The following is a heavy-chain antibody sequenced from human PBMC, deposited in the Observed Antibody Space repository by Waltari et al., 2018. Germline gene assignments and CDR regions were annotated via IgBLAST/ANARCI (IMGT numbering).Heavy chain of an antibody. CDR3: ARGGAS. J-gene: IGHJ5*02. CDR2: IKQDGTEK. V-gene: IGHV3-7*01. Sequence: EVQLVESGGGLVQPGGSLRLSCAASGFPFSPYWMNWVRQAPGKGLEWVANIKQDGTEKYYVDSVRGRFTISRDNAKNSVYLQMNSLRDEDTAVYYCARGGASWGQGTLVTVSS. D-gene: IGHD1-26*01. CDR1: GFPFSPYW.